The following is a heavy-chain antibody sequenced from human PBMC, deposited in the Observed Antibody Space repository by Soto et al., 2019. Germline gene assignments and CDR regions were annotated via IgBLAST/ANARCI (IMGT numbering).Heavy chain of an antibody. D-gene: IGHD2-21*01. CDR2: ISASGGT. Sequence: LGGSLRLSWAASVFTFSTYAMSCVRQVPGKRPEWVSGISASGGTYYADSVKGRLTISRDNAKNTLFLQMNSLRAEDTAVYYCAKEKGEIGIPLFEYWGQGTLVTVSS. CDR1: VFTFSTYA. J-gene: IGHJ4*02. V-gene: IGHV3-23*01. CDR3: AKEKGEIGIPLFEY.